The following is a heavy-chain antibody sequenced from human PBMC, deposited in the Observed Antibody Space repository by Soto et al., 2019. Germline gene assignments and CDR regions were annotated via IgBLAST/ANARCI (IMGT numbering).Heavy chain of an antibody. D-gene: IGHD3-16*01. J-gene: IGHJ6*04. CDR1: GYTFTSYF. V-gene: IGHV1-46*01. CDR3: ARDWARLYGMDV. CDR2: INPSGGST. Sequence: ASVKVSCKASGYTFTSYFIHWVRQAPGQGLEWMGLINPSGGSTSYAQKFQGRVTMTRDTSTSTVYMELRSLRSEDTAVYYCARDWARLYGMDVWGEGTTVTVSS.